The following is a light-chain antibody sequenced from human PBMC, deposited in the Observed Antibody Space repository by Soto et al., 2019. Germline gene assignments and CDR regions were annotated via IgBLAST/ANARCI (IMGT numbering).Light chain of an antibody. CDR1: QSVSSSY. J-gene: IGKJ1*01. CDR3: QHFGGSLWT. Sequence: EIVLTQSPGTLSLSPGERATLSCRASQSVSSSYLAWYQQKPGQAPRLLIYGASSRATGIPDRFSGSGSGTDFTLTISRLEPEDIAVYYCQHFGGSLWTFGQGTKVEIK. CDR2: GAS. V-gene: IGKV3-20*01.